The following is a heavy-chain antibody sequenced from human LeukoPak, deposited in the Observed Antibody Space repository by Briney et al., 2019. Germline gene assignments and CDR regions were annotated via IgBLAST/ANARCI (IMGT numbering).Heavy chain of an antibody. J-gene: IGHJ4*02. CDR2: INPTGGST. CDR3: ARTQRYTNYEFDY. V-gene: IGHV1-46*01. Sequence: ASVKVSCKASGYTFTSYYMHWVRQAPGQGLDWMGIINPTGGSTNYAQKFQGRVTMTSDTSTSTVYMELSSQRSEDTAVYYCARTQRYTNYEFDYWGQGTLVTVSS. D-gene: IGHD4-11*01. CDR1: GYTFTSYY.